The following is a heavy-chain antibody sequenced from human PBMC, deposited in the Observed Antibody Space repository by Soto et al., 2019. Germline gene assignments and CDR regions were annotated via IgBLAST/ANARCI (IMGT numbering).Heavy chain of an antibody. CDR1: GFTFSSYN. V-gene: IGHV3-21*06. D-gene: IGHD2-15*01. CDR3: ARGLIRLQFSGGYMDV. J-gene: IGHJ6*03. CDR2: ISSSSTYI. Sequence: PGGSLRLSCAASGFTFSSYNMNWVRQAPGKGLEWVSSISSSSTYIYNVDSVKGRFTISRDNAKNSLYLQMNSLRAEDTAVYYCARGLIRLQFSGGYMDVWGKGTTVTVSS.